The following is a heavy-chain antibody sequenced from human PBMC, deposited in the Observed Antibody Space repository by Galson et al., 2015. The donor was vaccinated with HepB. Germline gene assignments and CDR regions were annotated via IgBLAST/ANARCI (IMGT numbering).Heavy chain of an antibody. CDR2: THYRSKWYK. J-gene: IGHJ6*02. CDR3: AYGVDV. CDR1: GDSVPSNSAV. V-gene: IGHV6-1*01. Sequence: CAISGDSVPSNSAVWNWIRQSPSRGLEWLGRTHYRSKWYKDYALFVKSRITINADTSRNQISLQLNSMTPEDTAVYYCAYGVDVWGQGTTVTVSS.